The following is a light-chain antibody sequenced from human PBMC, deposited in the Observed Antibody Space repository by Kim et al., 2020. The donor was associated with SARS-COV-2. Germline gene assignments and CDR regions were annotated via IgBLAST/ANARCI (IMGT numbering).Light chain of an antibody. CDR1: SSDVGASDY. CDR2: DVN. Sequence: GQSVTISCTGTSSDVGASDYVSWYQQHPGKAPKLMISDVNQRPSGVSNRFSGSKSGNTASLTISGLQDEDEADYYCSSYTSSGTLVFGGGAKLTVL. V-gene: IGLV2-14*03. CDR3: SSYTSSGTLV. J-gene: IGLJ2*01.